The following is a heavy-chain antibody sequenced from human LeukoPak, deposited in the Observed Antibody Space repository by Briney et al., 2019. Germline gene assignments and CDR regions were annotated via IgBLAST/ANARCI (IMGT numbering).Heavy chain of an antibody. CDR1: GFTVSSNY. CDR2: IYRGGST. J-gene: IGHJ4*02. CDR3: ARAGSYRTFDY. V-gene: IGHV3-66*02. Sequence: PGGSLRLSCAASGFTVSSNYMGWVRQAPGKGLEWVSVIYRGGSTYYADSVKGRFTISRDNSKNTLYLQMNSLRAEDTAVYYCARAGSYRTFDYWGQGTLVTVSS. D-gene: IGHD1-26*01.